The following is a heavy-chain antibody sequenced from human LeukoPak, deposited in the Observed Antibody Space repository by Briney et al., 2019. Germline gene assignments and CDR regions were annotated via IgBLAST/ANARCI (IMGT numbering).Heavy chain of an antibody. Sequence: SETLSLTCAVYGGSFSGYYWSWIRQPPGKGLEWIGEINHSGSTNYNPSLKSRVTISVDTSKNQFSLKLSSVTAADTAVYCCARGYSSSWAGDQLDYWGQGTLVTVSS. CDR1: GGSFSGYY. CDR2: INHSGST. CDR3: ARGYSSSWAGDQLDY. V-gene: IGHV4-34*01. D-gene: IGHD6-13*01. J-gene: IGHJ4*02.